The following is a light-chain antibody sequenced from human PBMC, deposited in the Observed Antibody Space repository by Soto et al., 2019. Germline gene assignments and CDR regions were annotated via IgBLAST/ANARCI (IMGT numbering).Light chain of an antibody. CDR2: ATS. V-gene: IGKV1-9*01. CDR1: QDISNY. CDR3: QHVNSYPLT. J-gene: IGKJ4*01. Sequence: DIQLAQSPSFLSASVGDRVTITCRASQDISNYLAWYLQKPGEAPKFLIYATSTLHSGVLSRFSGSGAATEFTIKISSLQPVDFASYYCQHVNSYPLTFGGGTKVEIK.